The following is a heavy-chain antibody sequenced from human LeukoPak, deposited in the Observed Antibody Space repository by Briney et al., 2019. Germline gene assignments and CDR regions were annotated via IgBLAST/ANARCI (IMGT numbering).Heavy chain of an antibody. Sequence: PGRSLRLSCAASGFTFSSYGMHWVRQAPGKGLEWVAVISYDGSNKYYADSVKGRFTISRDNSKNTLYLQMNSLRAEDTAVYYRAKDHYGGTMGGFDYWGQGTLVTVSS. J-gene: IGHJ4*02. CDR3: AKDHYGGTMGGFDY. D-gene: IGHD4-23*01. CDR2: ISYDGSNK. CDR1: GFTFSSYG. V-gene: IGHV3-30*18.